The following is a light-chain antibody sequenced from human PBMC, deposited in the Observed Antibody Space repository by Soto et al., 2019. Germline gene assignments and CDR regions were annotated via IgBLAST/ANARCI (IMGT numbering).Light chain of an antibody. CDR2: DAS. Sequence: EIVLTQSPATLSLSPGERATLSCRASQSVSDYVAWYQQKPGQAPRLLIYDASNRATGIPARFSGGGSGTDFTLTIRSLEPEDFAFYYCQQRYDWPITFGQGTRLEIK. J-gene: IGKJ5*01. CDR3: QQRYDWPIT. V-gene: IGKV3-11*01. CDR1: QSVSDY.